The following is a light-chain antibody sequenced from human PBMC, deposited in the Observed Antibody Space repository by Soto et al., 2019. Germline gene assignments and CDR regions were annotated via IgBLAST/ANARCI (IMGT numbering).Light chain of an antibody. J-gene: IGLJ3*02. V-gene: IGLV1-51*01. CDR1: SSNIGKNY. CDR2: DNN. CDR3: GTWDSSLSAVV. Sequence: QSVLTQPPSVSAAPGQKVTISCSGSSSNIGKNYVSWYQQLPGTAPKLLIYDNNKRPSEIPDRFSGSKSGTSATLGITGLQTGDEADYYCGTWDSSLSAVVFGGGTKLTVL.